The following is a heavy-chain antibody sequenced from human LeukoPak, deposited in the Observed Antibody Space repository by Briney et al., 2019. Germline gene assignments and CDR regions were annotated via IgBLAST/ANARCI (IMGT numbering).Heavy chain of an antibody. J-gene: IGHJ4*02. CDR3: ATDSRYSSSWYTSFN. CDR1: GYTLTELS. Sequence: ASVKVSCKVSGYTLTELSMHWVRQAPGKGLEWMGGFDPEDGETIYAQKFQGRVTMTEDTSTDTAYMELSSLRSEDTAVYYCATDSRYSSSWYTSFNWDQGTLVTVSS. V-gene: IGHV1-24*01. CDR2: FDPEDGET. D-gene: IGHD6-13*01.